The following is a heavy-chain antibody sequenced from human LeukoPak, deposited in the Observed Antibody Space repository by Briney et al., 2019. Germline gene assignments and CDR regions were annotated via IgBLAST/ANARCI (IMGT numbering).Heavy chain of an antibody. CDR1: GGSISSSNW. Sequence: SETLSLTCAVSGGSISSSNWWSWVRQPPGKGLEWIGEINHFGSTNYNPSLKSRVTISIDTSKNQFSLKLSSVTAADTAVYYCARIRSRKWGFDYWGQGTPVTVSS. V-gene: IGHV4-4*02. CDR3: ARIRSRKWGFDY. J-gene: IGHJ4*02. CDR2: INHFGST. D-gene: IGHD1-26*01.